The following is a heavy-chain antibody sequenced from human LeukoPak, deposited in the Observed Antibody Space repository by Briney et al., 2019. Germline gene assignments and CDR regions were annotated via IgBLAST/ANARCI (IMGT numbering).Heavy chain of an antibody. D-gene: IGHD3-10*01. CDR3: ARDEITMVRGVPYYYYGMDV. CDR2: ISSSSSYI. CDR1: GFTFSSYS. Sequence: PGGSLRLSCAASGFTFSSYSMNWVRQAPGKGLEWVSSISSSSSYIYYADSVKGRFTISRDNAKNSLYLQMNSLRAEDTAVYYCARDEITMVRGVPYYYYGMDVWGQGTTVTVSS. J-gene: IGHJ6*02. V-gene: IGHV3-21*01.